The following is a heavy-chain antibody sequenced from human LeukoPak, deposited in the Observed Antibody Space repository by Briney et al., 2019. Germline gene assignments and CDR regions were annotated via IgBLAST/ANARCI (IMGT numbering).Heavy chain of an antibody. CDR1: GYTFTSYG. CDR2: ISAYNGNT. V-gene: IGHV1-18*01. J-gene: IGHJ6*03. Sequence: ASVRVSCKASGYTFTSYGISWVRQAPGQGLEWMGWISAYNGNTNYAQKLQGRVTMTTDTSTSTAYMELRSLRSDDTAVYYCARDPLYPSYYYYMDVWGKGTTVTVSS. D-gene: IGHD2-2*02. CDR3: ARDPLYPSYYYYMDV.